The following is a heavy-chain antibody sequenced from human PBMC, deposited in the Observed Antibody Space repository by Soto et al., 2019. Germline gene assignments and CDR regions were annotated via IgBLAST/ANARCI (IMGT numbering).Heavy chain of an antibody. CDR3: ARGWYTMETPPYDY. Sequence: PGESLKISCKGSGDSFTSYWIGWVRQMPGEGLEWMGIISPGDSDTRYSPSFQGQVTISADKSISTASLKLNSVTAADTAVYYCARGWYTMETPPYDYWGQGTPVTVSS. J-gene: IGHJ4*02. V-gene: IGHV5-51*01. D-gene: IGHD6-19*01. CDR1: GDSFTSYW. CDR2: ISPGDSDT.